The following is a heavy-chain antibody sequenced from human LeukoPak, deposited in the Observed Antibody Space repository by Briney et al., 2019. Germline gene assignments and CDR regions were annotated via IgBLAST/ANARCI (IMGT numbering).Heavy chain of an antibody. CDR1: GVPISSYY. D-gene: IGHD3-10*01. CDR2: IYYSGST. Sequence: SETLSLTCTVSGVPISSYYWSWIRQPPGKGLEWIGYIYYSGSTNYNPSLKSRVTISVDTSKNQFSLELSSVTAADTAVYYCARWGSITTARFDYWGQGTLVTVSS. CDR3: ARWGSITTARFDY. J-gene: IGHJ4*02. V-gene: IGHV4-59*01.